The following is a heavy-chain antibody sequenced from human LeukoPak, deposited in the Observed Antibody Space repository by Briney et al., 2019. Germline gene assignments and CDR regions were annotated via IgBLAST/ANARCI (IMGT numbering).Heavy chain of an antibody. CDR3: ARDSDLGAAAILDY. CDR2: ISYDGSNK. D-gene: IGHD6-13*01. CDR1: GFTFSSYA. V-gene: IGHV3-30-3*01. Sequence: GRSLRLSCAASGFTFSSYAMHWVRQAPGKGLEWVAVISYDGSNKYYADSVKGRFTISRDNAKNSLYLQMNSLRAEDTAVYYCARDSDLGAAAILDYWGQGTLVTVSS. J-gene: IGHJ4*02.